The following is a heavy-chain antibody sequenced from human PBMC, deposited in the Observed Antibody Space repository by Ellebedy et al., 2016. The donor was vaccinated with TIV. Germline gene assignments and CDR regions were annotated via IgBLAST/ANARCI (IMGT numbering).Heavy chain of an antibody. CDR2: IHDRGTT. V-gene: IGHV4-39*07. J-gene: IGHJ4*02. CDR3: SRGVTDQN. CDR1: GDSITSSTYL. D-gene: IGHD2-21*02. Sequence: MPSETLSLTCTVSGDSITSSTYLWGWIRQPPGKGLEWIATIHDRGTTYYNPSLKSRVTISVDTSKNQFSLRLNSVTAADTAVYYCSRGVTDQNWGQGILVTVSS.